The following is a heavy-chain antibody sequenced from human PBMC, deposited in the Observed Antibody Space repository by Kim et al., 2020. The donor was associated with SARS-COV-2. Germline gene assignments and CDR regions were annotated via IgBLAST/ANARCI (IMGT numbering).Heavy chain of an antibody. CDR3: AKATPTKLVEYSSSSGIYYYYGMDV. J-gene: IGHJ6*02. D-gene: IGHD6-6*01. CDR2: ISGSGGST. V-gene: IGHV3-23*01. CDR1: GFTFSSYA. Sequence: GGSLRLSCAASGFTFSSYAMSWVRQAPGKGLEWVSAISGSGGSTYYADSVKGRFTISRDNSKNTLYLQMNSLRAEDTAVYYCAKATPTKLVEYSSSSGIYYYYGMDVWGQGTTVTVSS.